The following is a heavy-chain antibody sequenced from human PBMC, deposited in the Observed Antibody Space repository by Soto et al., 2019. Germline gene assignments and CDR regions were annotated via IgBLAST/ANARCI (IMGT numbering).Heavy chain of an antibody. V-gene: IGHV3-23*01. CDR1: GFTFSTFY. CDR3: VKGAWLDY. J-gene: IGHJ4*02. Sequence: EVQLLESGGGLVQPGGSLRLSCAASGFTFSTFYMTWVLQPPGKGLEWVSLIRGSSGSTYYADSMKGRFTISKDISKNTLYLQMNSLGAEDKALDFCVKGAWLDYWGQGNMVTVSS. CDR2: IRGSSGST.